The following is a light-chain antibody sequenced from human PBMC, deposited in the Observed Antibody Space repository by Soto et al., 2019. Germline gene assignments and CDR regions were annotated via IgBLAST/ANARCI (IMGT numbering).Light chain of an antibody. Sequence: EIVMTQSPATLSVSPGERATLSCRASQSVSSNLPWYQQKPGQAHRLIIYGATTRATGIPARFSGSGSGTEFTLTISSLQSEDFAVYYCKQYNNWPRTFGQGTKVEIK. CDR1: QSVSSN. CDR2: GAT. J-gene: IGKJ1*01. V-gene: IGKV3-15*01. CDR3: KQYNNWPRT.